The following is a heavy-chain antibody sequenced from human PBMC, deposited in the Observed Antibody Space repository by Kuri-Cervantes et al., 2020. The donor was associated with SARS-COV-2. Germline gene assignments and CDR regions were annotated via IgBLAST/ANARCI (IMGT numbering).Heavy chain of an antibody. CDR3: AKVQQLGSSWYWFDP. CDR2: ISGSGGST. Sequence: GGSLRLSCAASGFTFSSYWMSWVRQAPGKGLEWVSAISGSGGSTYYADSVKGRFTISRDNSKNTLYLQMNSLRAEDTAVYYCAKVQQLGSSWYWFDPWGQGTLVTVSS. J-gene: IGHJ5*02. CDR1: GFTFSSYW. D-gene: IGHD6-13*01. V-gene: IGHV3-23*01.